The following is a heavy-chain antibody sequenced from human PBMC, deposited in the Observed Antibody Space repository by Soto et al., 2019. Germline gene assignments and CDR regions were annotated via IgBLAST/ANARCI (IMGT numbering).Heavy chain of an antibody. V-gene: IGHV4-31*03. D-gene: IGHD3-10*01. CDR1: VGSISSGGYY. CDR3: ARALRSTRGGFEP. CDR2: IYYSGST. J-gene: IGHJ5*02. Sequence: PXETLSLTCTFSVGSISSGGYYCSWIRQHPGKGLEWIGYIYYSGSTYYNPSLKSRVTISVDTSKNQFSLKLSSVTAADTAVYYCARALRSTRGGFEPWGQVTLGTVSS.